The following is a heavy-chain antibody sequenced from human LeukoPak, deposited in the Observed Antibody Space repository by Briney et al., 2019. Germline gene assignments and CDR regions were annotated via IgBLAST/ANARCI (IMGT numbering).Heavy chain of an antibody. CDR2: ISDDGS. V-gene: IGHV3-30*03. J-gene: IGHJ5*01. Sequence: PGGSLRLSCAASGFIFSNSWMSWVRQAPGKGLEWVAVISDDGSNADSVKGRFTISRDNSKNTLYLQINSLRHDDTAVYYCAREPPRTYGPGSFYIAVDPLDSWGHGSLVTVSS. CDR1: GFIFSNSW. CDR3: AREPPRTYGPGSFYIAVDPLDS. D-gene: IGHD3-10*01.